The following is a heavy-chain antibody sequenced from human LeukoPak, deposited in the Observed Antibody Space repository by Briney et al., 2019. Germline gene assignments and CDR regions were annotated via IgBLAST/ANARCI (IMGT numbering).Heavy chain of an antibody. CDR1: GFTFSSYS. Sequence: GGSLRLSCAASGFTFSSYSMNWVRQAPGKGLEWVSYISSSSSTIYYADSVKGRFTISRDNAKNSLYLQMNSLRAEDTAVYYCARRLPGVHFDYWGQGTLVTVSS. D-gene: IGHD3-10*01. CDR3: ARRLPGVHFDY. V-gene: IGHV3-48*01. J-gene: IGHJ4*02. CDR2: ISSSSSTI.